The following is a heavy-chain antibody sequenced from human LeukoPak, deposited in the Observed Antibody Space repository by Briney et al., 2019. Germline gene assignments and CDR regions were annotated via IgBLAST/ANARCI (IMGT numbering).Heavy chain of an antibody. CDR3: ARVKRTRGTFDY. CDR2: INPSGGST. D-gene: IGHD1/OR15-1a*01. CDR1: GYTFTGYY. V-gene: IGHV1-46*01. Sequence: ASVTVSCKASGYTFTGYYMHWVRQAPGQGLEWMGIINPSGGSTSYAQKFQGRVTMTRDMSTSTVYMELSSLRSEDTAVYYCARVKRTRGTFDYWGQGTLVTVSS. J-gene: IGHJ4*02.